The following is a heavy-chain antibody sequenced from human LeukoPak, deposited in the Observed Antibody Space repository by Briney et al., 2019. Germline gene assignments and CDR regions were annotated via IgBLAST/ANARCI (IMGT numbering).Heavy chain of an antibody. CDR2: INPNSGGT. D-gene: IGHD2-2*01. CDR1: GYTFTGYY. J-gene: IGHJ5*02. CDR3: ARGKIVVVPAGRGKNWFDP. V-gene: IGHV1-2*02. Sequence: ASVKVSCKASGYTFTGYYMHWVRQAPGQGLEWMGGINPNSGGTNYAQKFQGRVTMTRDTSISTAYMELSRLRSDDTAVYYCARGKIVVVPAGRGKNWFDPWGQGTLVTVSS.